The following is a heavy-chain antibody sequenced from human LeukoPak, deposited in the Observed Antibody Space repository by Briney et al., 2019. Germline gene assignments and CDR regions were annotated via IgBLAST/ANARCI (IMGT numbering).Heavy chain of an antibody. CDR2: INPSSGST. Sequence: ASVKVSCKASGYTFTSYYIHWVRQAPGQGLEWMGIINPSSGSTSYAQKFQGRVTITADESTSTAYMELRSLRSEDTAVYYCARDSYYGSGSYSLNYMDVWGKGTTVTISS. J-gene: IGHJ6*03. CDR1: GYTFTSYY. V-gene: IGHV1-46*01. CDR3: ARDSYYGSGSYSLNYMDV. D-gene: IGHD3-10*01.